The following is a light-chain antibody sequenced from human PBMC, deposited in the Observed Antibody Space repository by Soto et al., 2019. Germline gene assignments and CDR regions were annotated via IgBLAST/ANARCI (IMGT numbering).Light chain of an antibody. Sequence: EIVLTQSPATLSLSPGERATLSCRASQSLSTSLAWYQQKPGQAPRLLIYDASNRATGIPSRFSGGGSWTDFTLTISCLEPEDFAVYYCQQRPTWHLVWTFGGGTKVVIK. CDR2: DAS. J-gene: IGKJ4*01. CDR3: QQRPTWHLVWT. V-gene: IGKV3-11*01. CDR1: QSLSTS.